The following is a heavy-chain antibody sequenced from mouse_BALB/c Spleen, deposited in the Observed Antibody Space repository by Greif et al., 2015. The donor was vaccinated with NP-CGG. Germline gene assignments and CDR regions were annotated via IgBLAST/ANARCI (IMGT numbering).Heavy chain of an antibody. V-gene: IGHV5-12-2*01. D-gene: IGHD2-14*01. CDR3: ARAYRYDDAMDY. J-gene: IGHJ4*01. CDR2: ISNGGGST. Sequence: EVKLMESGGGLVQPGGSLKLSCAASGFTFSSYTMSWVRQTPEKRLEWVAYISNGGGSTYYPDTVKGRFTISRDNAKNTLYLQMSSLKSEDTAMYYCARAYRYDDAMDYWGQGTSVTVSS. CDR1: GFTFSSYT.